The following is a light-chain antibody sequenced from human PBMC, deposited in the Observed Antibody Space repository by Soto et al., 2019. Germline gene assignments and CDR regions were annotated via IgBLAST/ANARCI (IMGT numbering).Light chain of an antibody. CDR2: DVS. J-gene: IGKJ5*01. CDR1: QDIRGA. CDR3: QQFNSYPVT. V-gene: IGKV1-13*02. Sequence: AIPVTQSPSSLSASVGDRVTITCLASQDIRGALAWYQQKPGKPPKLLIYDVSTLENGVPSRFSGDSSGTQLTLPISGLPPEDFGTYYCQQFNSYPVTFGHGTRLDIK.